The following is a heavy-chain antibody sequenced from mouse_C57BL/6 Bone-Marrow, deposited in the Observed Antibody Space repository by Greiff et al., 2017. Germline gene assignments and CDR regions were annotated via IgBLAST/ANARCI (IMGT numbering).Heavy chain of an antibody. CDR1: GYTFTSYW. CDR2: IHPNSGST. J-gene: IGHJ3*01. Sequence: QVQLQQPGAELVKPGASVKLSCKASGYTFTSYWMHWVKQRPGQGLEWIGMIHPNSGSTNYNEKFKSKATLTVDKSSSTAYMQLSSLTSEDSAVYYCARPPISRRAWFASWGYAALVTVS. V-gene: IGHV1-64*01. CDR3: ARPPISRRAWFAS.